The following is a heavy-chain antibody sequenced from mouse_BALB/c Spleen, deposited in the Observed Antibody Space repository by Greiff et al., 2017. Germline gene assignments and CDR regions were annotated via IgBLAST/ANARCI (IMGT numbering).Heavy chain of an antibody. CDR2: IRNKANGYTT. CDR3: ARDSGYYAAWFAY. Sequence: EVHLVESGGGLVQPGGSLRLSCATSGFTFTDYYMSWVRQPPGKALEWLGFIRNKANGYTTEYSASVKGRFTISRDNSQSILYLQMNTLRAEDSATYYCARDSGYYAAWFAYWGQGTLVTVSA. J-gene: IGHJ3*01. D-gene: IGHD2-3*01. CDR1: GFTFTDYY. V-gene: IGHV7-3*02.